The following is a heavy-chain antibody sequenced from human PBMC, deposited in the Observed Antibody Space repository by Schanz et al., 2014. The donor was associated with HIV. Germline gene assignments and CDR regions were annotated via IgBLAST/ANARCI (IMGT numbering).Heavy chain of an antibody. Sequence: QVQLVQSGSEVGKPGASVKVSCKASGYTFTNYAFGWVRQAPGQGLEWVGSINTYNGQTDYGRKLQGRVTMTTDRSTSTAYLDLRSLRSDDTAVYYCARAVTGTFDFWGQGTLVTVSS. D-gene: IGHD6-19*01. CDR3: ARAVTGTFDF. J-gene: IGHJ4*02. V-gene: IGHV1-18*01. CDR1: GYTFTNYA. CDR2: INTYNGQT.